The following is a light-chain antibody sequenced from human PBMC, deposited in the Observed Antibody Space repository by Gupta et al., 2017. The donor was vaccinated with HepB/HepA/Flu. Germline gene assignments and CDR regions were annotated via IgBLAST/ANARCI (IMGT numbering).Light chain of an antibody. J-gene: IGLJ2*01. CDR3: CSYAGSYTYVV. V-gene: IGLV2-11*01. CDR1: GSDVGGYND. Sequence: QSALTQPRSVSGSHGQSVTISCTGTGSDVGGYNDVSWYQQHPGQAPKLMIYDVSKRPSGVPDRFSGSKSDNTASLTISGLQAEDEADYYCCSYAGSYTYVVFGGGTKLTVL. CDR2: DVS.